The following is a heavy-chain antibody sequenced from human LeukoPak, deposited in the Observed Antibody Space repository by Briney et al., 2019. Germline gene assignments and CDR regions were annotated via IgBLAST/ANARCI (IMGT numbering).Heavy chain of an antibody. D-gene: IGHD1-1*01. CDR2: IYYSGST. CDR1: GGSISSYY. Sequence: PSETLSLTCTVSGGSISSYYWSWIRQPPGKGLEWIGYIYYSGSTNYNPSLKSRVTISVDTSKNQFSLKLSSVTAADTAVYYCARDLQNWNDAPPSYNWFDPWGQGTLVTVSS. V-gene: IGHV4-59*01. CDR3: ARDLQNWNDAPPSYNWFDP. J-gene: IGHJ5*02.